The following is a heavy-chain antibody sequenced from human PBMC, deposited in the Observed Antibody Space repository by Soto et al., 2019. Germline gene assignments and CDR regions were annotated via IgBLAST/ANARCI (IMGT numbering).Heavy chain of an antibody. CDR2: IHHSGNT. Sequence: AVSGDFMNSADHSWAWIRQPPGKGLEWIGYIHHSGNTYSNPALRSRLTMTVDRSKNQFSLKLTSVTATDTAIYYCARQVVVTSYYFDYWGPGTLVTVSP. CDR3: ARQVVVTSYYFDY. J-gene: IGHJ4*02. D-gene: IGHD3-22*01. V-gene: IGHV4-30-2*01. CDR1: GDFMNSADHS.